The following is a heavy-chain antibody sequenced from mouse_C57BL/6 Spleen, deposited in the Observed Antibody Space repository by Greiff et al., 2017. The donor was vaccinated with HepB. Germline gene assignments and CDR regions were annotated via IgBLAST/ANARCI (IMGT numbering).Heavy chain of an antibody. CDR3: ARVTTVVATDY. CDR2: ISDGGSYT. V-gene: IGHV5-4*03. CDR1: GFTFSSYA. J-gene: IGHJ2*01. Sequence: EVKLQESGGGLVKPGGSLKLSCAASGFTFSSYAMSWVRQTPEKRLEWVATISDGGSYTYYPDNVKGRFTISRDNAKNNLYLQMSHLKSEDTAMYYCARVTTVVATDYWGQGTTLTVSS. D-gene: IGHD1-1*01.